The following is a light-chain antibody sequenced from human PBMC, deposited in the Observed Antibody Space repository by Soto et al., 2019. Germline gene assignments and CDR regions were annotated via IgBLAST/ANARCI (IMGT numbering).Light chain of an antibody. V-gene: IGLV2-23*02. Sequence: QSLLTQPASVNGSPGQSITISCTGTSRDVGAYKLVSWYQQHPGKAPKLIIYEVGERPSGASNRFSGSKSGNTASLTISGLQAEDEAYYYCGSYAGGSRVFGTGTKVTVL. J-gene: IGLJ1*01. CDR3: GSYAGGSRV. CDR1: SRDVGAYKL. CDR2: EVG.